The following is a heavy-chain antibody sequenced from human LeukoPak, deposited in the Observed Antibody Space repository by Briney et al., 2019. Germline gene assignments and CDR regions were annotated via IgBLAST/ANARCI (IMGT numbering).Heavy chain of an antibody. D-gene: IGHD5-12*01. V-gene: IGHV4-4*07. CDR1: GGSISSYY. CDR2: IYTSGST. Sequence: SETLSLTCTVSGGSISSYYWSWIRQPAGKGLEWIGRIYTSGSTNYNPSLKSRVTISVDTSKNQFSLKLSSVTAADTAVYYCARGGDGYNLAPIYFDYWGQGTLVTVSS. CDR3: ARGGDGYNLAPIYFDY. J-gene: IGHJ4*02.